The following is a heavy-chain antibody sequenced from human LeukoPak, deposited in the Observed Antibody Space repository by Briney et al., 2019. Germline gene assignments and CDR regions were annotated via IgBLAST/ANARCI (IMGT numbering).Heavy chain of an antibody. V-gene: IGHV1-69*05. CDR3: ARGENYYDSSGYYFDY. D-gene: IGHD3-22*01. J-gene: IGHJ4*02. Sequence: SVKASCKASGGTFSSYAISWVRQAPGQGLEWMGGIIPIFGTANYAQKFQGRVTITTDESTSTAYMELSSLRSEDTAVYYCARGENYYDSSGYYFDYWGQGTLVTVSS. CDR2: IIPIFGTA. CDR1: GGTFSSYA.